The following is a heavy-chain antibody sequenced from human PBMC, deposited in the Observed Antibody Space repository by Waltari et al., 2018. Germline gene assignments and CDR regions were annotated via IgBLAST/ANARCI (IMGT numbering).Heavy chain of an antibody. CDR3: ARQSSSGFYYFDY. CDR2: IYHSGST. CDR1: GYPISSGYY. V-gene: IGHV4-38-2*01. Sequence: QVQLQESGPGLVKPSETLSLTCAVSGYPISSGYYWGWIRQPPGKGLEWIGSIYHSGSTYYNPSLKSRVTISVDTSKNQFSLKLSSVTAADTAVYYCARQSSSGFYYFDYWGQGTLVTVSS. D-gene: IGHD6-19*01. J-gene: IGHJ4*02.